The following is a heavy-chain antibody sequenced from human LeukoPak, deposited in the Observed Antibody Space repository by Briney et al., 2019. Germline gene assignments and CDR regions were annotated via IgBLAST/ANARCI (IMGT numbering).Heavy chain of an antibody. CDR3: ARSSSGWYSNWFDP. Sequence: SETLSLTCAVYGGPFSGYYWSWIRQPPGMGLEWIGEINHSGSTNYNPSLKSRVTISADTSKDQFSLKLSSVTAADTAVYYCARSSSGWYSNWFDPWGQGTLVTVSS. CDR2: INHSGST. V-gene: IGHV4-34*01. D-gene: IGHD6-19*01. CDR1: GGPFSGYY. J-gene: IGHJ5*02.